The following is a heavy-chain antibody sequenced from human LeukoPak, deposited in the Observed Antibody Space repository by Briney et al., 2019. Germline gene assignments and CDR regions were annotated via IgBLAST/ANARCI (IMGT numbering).Heavy chain of an antibody. D-gene: IGHD3-3*01. CDR2: IYSGGST. Sequence: GGSLRLSCAASGFTVSSNYMSWVRQAPGKGLEWVSVIYSGGSTYYADSVKGRFTISRDNSKNTLYLQMSSLRAEDTAVYYCASNTYYDFWSGNLWGQGTLVTVSS. V-gene: IGHV3-53*01. J-gene: IGHJ5*02. CDR1: GFTVSSNY. CDR3: ASNTYYDFWSGNL.